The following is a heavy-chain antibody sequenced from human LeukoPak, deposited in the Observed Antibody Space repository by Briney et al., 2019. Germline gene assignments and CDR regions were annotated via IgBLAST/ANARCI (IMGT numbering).Heavy chain of an antibody. CDR2: INPNSGGT. D-gene: IGHD4-17*01. CDR1: GYTFTGYY. Sequence: ASVKVSCKASGYTFTGYYMHWVRQAPGQGLEWMGCINPNSGGTNYAQKFQGRVTMTRDTSISTAYMELSRLRSDDTAVYYCARRAFWSTPYGDLPVYYFDYWGQGTLVTVSS. V-gene: IGHV1-2*02. J-gene: IGHJ4*02. CDR3: ARRAFWSTPYGDLPVYYFDY.